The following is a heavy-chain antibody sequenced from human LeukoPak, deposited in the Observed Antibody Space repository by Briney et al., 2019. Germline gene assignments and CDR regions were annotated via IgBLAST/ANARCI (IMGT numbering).Heavy chain of an antibody. D-gene: IGHD3-3*01. V-gene: IGHV3-30*03. Sequence: SGGSLRLSCAASGFTFSSYGMHWVRQAPGKGLEWVAVISYDGSNKYYADSVKGRFTISRDNSKNTLYLQMNSLRAEDTAVYYCARDALYDFWSGAYYFDYWGQGTLVTVSS. CDR3: ARDALYDFWSGAYYFDY. CDR2: ISYDGSNK. CDR1: GFTFSSYG. J-gene: IGHJ4*02.